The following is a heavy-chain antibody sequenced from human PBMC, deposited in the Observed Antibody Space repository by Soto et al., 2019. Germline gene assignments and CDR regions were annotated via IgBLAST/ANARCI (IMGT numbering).Heavy chain of an antibody. D-gene: IGHD5-18*01. CDR3: ARGSVDTAMGEAYYYYGMDV. V-gene: IGHV1-69*01. J-gene: IGHJ6*02. CDR1: GGTFSSYA. Sequence: QVQLVQSGAEVKKPGSSVKVSCKASGGTFSSYAISWVRQAPGQGLEWMGGIIPIFGTANYAQKFQGRVTITADESTIKAYMELSSLRSEDTAVYYCARGSVDTAMGEAYYYYGMDVWGQGTTVTVSS. CDR2: IIPIFGTA.